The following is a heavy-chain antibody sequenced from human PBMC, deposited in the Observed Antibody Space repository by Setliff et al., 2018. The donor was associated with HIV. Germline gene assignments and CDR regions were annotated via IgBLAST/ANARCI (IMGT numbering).Heavy chain of an antibody. V-gene: IGHV1-2*02. J-gene: IGHJ3*02. CDR3: ARDYLHVFDI. CDR2: INSASGGT. CDR1: GYTFTDYY. Sequence: ASVKVSCKAYGYTFTDYYIHWVRQAPGQGLEWMGWINSASGGTNYAQNFQGRVTVTRDTSINTAYVELNSLKSDDTAVYYCARDYLHVFDIWGQGTMVTVSS.